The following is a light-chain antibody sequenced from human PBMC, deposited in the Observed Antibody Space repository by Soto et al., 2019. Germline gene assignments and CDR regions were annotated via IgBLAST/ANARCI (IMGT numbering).Light chain of an antibody. Sequence: FTQSPLTLSLSPGERATLSCRASQSISNNYLAWYQQKPGQAPRLVIYGACNRATGIPDRFSASWSGTDFTLAISRLEPEDFATYYCQQLKSYPITFGQGTRLEI. J-gene: IGKJ5*01. CDR2: GAC. CDR3: QQLKSYPIT. V-gene: IGKV3D-20*02. CDR1: QSISNNY.